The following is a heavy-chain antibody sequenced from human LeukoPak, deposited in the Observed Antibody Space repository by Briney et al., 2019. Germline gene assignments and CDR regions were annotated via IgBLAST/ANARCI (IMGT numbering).Heavy chain of an antibody. Sequence: VASVTVSCTASGYTFTIYYMHWVRQAPGQGLEWMGIINPSGGSTSYAQKFQGRVTMARDTSTSTVYMELSSLRSEDTAVYYCASSVTTWSYFDYWGQGTLVTVSS. J-gene: IGHJ4*02. D-gene: IGHD4-17*01. V-gene: IGHV1-46*01. CDR2: INPSGGST. CDR3: ASSVTTWSYFDY. CDR1: GYTFTIYY.